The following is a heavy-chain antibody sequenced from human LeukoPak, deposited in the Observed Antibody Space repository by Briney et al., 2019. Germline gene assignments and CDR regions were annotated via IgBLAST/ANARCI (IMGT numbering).Heavy chain of an antibody. J-gene: IGHJ4*02. CDR1: GGSISSYY. CDR2: INSSGST. D-gene: IGHD3-22*01. CDR3: ARHHTDTYYKFDF. V-gene: IGHV4-4*07. Sequence: PSETLSLTCIVSGGSISSYYWTWIRQPAGKGLEWIGRINSSGSTNYNPSLRSRVTMSVDTSKNQFSLKLSSVTAADTALYYCARHHTDTYYKFDFWGQGTLVTVSS.